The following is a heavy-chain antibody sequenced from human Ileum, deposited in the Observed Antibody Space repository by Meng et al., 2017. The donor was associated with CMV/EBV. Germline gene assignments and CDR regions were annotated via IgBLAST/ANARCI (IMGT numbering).Heavy chain of an antibody. CDR2: TAYRSKWDY. Sequence: QIQLQQPGPGLGKPSQTLSLTCDISGDSVSTNNVAWNWIRQSPLRGLEWLGRTAYRSKWDYEYSVSVKSRITISPDTSKNQFSLQLRSVTPEDTAVYYCARESELLRFDHWGQGTLVTVSS. V-gene: IGHV6-1*01. CDR1: GDSVSTNNVA. D-gene: IGHD6-6*01. CDR3: ARESELLRFDH. J-gene: IGHJ4*02.